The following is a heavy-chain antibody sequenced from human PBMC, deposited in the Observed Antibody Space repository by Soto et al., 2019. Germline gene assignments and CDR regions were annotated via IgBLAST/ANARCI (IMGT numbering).Heavy chain of an antibody. D-gene: IGHD2-15*01. Sequence: SVKVSCKASGHTFTGNYMHWVRQAPGQGLEWMGGIIPIFGTANYAQKFQGRVTITADESTSTAYMELSSLRSEDTAVYYCARDERYCSGGSCYSHYYYGMDVWGQGTTVTVSS. CDR1: GHTFTGNY. V-gene: IGHV1-69*13. J-gene: IGHJ6*02. CDR2: IIPIFGTA. CDR3: ARDERYCSGGSCYSHYYYGMDV.